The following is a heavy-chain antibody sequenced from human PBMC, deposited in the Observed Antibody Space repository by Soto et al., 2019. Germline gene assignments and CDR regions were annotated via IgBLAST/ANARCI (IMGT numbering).Heavy chain of an antibody. CDR2: LYYGRSA. CDR3: ALRSMAVVPEY. CDR1: GASISSYY. J-gene: IGHJ4*02. Sequence: QVQLQESGPGLVKPSETLSLTCAVSGASISSYYCLWIRQPPGKGLESIGYLYYGRSANYNPSLKSRVTLSVDTYTNQCYLTLSSMTAADTAVYYCALRSMAVVPEYWGQGTLVTVSS. D-gene: IGHD3-22*01. V-gene: IGHV4-59*01.